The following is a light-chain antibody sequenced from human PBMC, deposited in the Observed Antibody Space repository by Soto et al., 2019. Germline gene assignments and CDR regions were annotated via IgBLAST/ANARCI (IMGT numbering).Light chain of an antibody. Sequence: ESVLAQSPAALSLSPGERATRCCGASQSVSSYLAWYQQKPGQAPRLLIYDASNRATGIPARFSGSGSGTDFTLTISSLEPEDFAVYYCQQRSNWPPITFGQGTRLEIK. V-gene: IGKV3-11*01. J-gene: IGKJ5*01. CDR2: DAS. CDR3: QQRSNWPPIT. CDR1: QSVSSY.